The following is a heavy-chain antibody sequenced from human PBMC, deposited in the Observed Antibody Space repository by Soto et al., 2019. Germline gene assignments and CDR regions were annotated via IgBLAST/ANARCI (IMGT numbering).Heavy chain of an antibody. V-gene: IGHV3-74*01. CDR3: ARDAPVTTDWFAP. CDR1: GFTFSSYW. J-gene: IGHJ5*02. CDR2: INSDGSST. D-gene: IGHD4-17*01. Sequence: EVQLVESGGGLVQPGGSLRLSCAASGFTFSSYWMHWVRQAPGKGLVWVSRINSDGSSTSYADSVKGRFTISRDNAKNTLYLQMTSLRAEDPAVYYWARDAPVTTDWFAPWGQGTLVTVSS.